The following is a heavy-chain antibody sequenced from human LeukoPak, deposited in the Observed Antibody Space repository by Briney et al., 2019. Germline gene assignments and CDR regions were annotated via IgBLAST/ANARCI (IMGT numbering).Heavy chain of an antibody. D-gene: IGHD5-24*01. CDR2: VYYSGST. CDR1: GGSLRTYY. CDR3: ARGERRDGYTFGY. J-gene: IGHJ4*02. V-gene: IGHV4-59*01. Sequence: SETLSLTCPVSGGSLRTYYWSWLRQPPGKGLDWIGYVYYSGSTNYNPSLKSRVTISLDTSKNQFSLMLSSVTAADTAVYFCARGERRDGYTFGYWGQGTLVTVSS.